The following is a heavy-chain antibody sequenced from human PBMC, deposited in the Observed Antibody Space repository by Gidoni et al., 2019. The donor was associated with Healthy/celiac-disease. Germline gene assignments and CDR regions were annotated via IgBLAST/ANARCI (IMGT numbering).Heavy chain of an antibody. CDR3: ARAGSCSTSCYKSSGYYYYGMDV. D-gene: IGHD2-2*02. V-gene: IGHV1-69*01. J-gene: IGHJ6*02. CDR2: IIPIFGTA. Sequence: QVQLVQSGAEVKKPGSSVKVSCKASGGTFSSYAISWVRQAPGQGLEWMGGIIPIFGTANYAQKFQGRVTITADESTSTAYMELSSLRSEDTAVYYCARAGSCSTSCYKSSGYYYYGMDVWGQGTTVTVSS. CDR1: GGTFSSYA.